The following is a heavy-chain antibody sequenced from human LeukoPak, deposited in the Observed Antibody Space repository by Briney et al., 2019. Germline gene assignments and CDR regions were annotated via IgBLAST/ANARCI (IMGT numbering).Heavy chain of an antibody. CDR1: EFTGFTFSGSA. J-gene: IGHJ4*02. D-gene: IGHD6-19*01. CDR2: ISGSGAAT. V-gene: IGHV3-23*01. CDR3: AKDAISGPIAVAGTYFDY. Sequence: PGGSLRLSCAASEFTGFTFSGSAMSWVRQAPGKGLEWVSAISGSGAATFYADSVKGRFTISRDNSKNTLYLQMNSLKVEDTALYYCAKDAISGPIAVAGTYFDYWGQGTLVTVSS.